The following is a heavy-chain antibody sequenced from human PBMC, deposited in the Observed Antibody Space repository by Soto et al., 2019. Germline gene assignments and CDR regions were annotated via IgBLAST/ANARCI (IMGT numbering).Heavy chain of an antibody. CDR3: ARGVVVALYYYYGMDV. D-gene: IGHD2-2*01. Sequence: PSETLSLTCAVYGGSFSGYHWSWIRQPPGKGLEWIGEINHSGSTNYNPSLKSRVTISVDTSKNQFSLKLSSVTAADTAVYYCARGVVVALYYYYGMDVWGQGTTVTVSS. J-gene: IGHJ6*02. V-gene: IGHV4-34*01. CDR1: GGSFSGYH. CDR2: INHSGST.